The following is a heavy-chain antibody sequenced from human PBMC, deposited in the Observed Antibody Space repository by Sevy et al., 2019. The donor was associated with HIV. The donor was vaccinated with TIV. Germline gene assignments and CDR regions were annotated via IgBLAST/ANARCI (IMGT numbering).Heavy chain of an antibody. J-gene: IGHJ6*02. V-gene: IGHV1-18*01. D-gene: IGHD3-22*01. Sequence: ASVKVSCKASGYTFTSYGISWVRQAPGQGLEWMGWISAYNGNTNYAQKLQGRVTMTTDTSTSTAYMELRSLRSDDTAVYYCARVGYYYDSSGYYYYYYGMDVWGQGTTVTVSS. CDR2: ISAYNGNT. CDR3: ARVGYYYDSSGYYYYYYGMDV. CDR1: GYTFTSYG.